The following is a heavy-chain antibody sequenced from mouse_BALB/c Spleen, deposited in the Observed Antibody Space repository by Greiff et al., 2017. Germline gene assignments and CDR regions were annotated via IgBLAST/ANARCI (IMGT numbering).Heavy chain of an antibody. Sequence: VHVKQSGAELVRPGALVKLSCKASGFNIKDYYMHWVKQRPEQGLEWIGWIDPENGNTIYDPKFQGKASITADTSSNTAYLQLSSLTSEDTAVYYCARNYYGSTWFAYWGQGTLVTVSA. J-gene: IGHJ3*01. D-gene: IGHD1-1*01. CDR2: IDPENGNT. CDR3: ARNYYGSTWFAY. CDR1: GFNIKDYY. V-gene: IGHV14-1*02.